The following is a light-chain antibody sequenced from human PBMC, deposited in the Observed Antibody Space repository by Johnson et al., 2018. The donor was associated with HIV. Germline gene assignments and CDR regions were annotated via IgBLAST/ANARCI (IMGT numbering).Light chain of an antibody. J-gene: IGLJ1*01. V-gene: IGLV1-51*01. Sequence: QSALTQPPSVSAAPGQKVTISCSGSSSNIGNNYVSWYQQLPGTAPKLLIYDNNKRPSGIPDRFSCSKSGTSATLGITGLQTGDEADYYCGTWDNSLSANVFGTGTKVTVL. CDR3: GTWDNSLSANV. CDR1: SSNIGNNY. CDR2: DNN.